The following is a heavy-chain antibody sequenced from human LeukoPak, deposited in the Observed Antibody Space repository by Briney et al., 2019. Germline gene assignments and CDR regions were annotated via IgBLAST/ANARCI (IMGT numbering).Heavy chain of an antibody. CDR2: INPNSGGT. D-gene: IGHD6-6*01. V-gene: IGHV1-2*02. Sequence: ASVKVSCKASGYTFTGYYMHWVRQAPGQGLEWMGWINPNSGGTNYAQKFQGRVTMTRDTSKNQFSLKLSSVTAADTAVYYCARVTLGYSSSSHYYYMDVWGKGTTVTVSS. J-gene: IGHJ6*03. CDR3: ARVTLGYSSSSHYYYMDV. CDR1: GYTFTGYY.